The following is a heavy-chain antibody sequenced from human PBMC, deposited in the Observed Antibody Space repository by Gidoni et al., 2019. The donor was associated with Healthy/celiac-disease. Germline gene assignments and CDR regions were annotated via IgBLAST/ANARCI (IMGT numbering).Heavy chain of an antibody. D-gene: IGHD3-10*01. CDR2: IISSSSYT. J-gene: IGHJ6*02. CDR3: ARDEKYGSGTSEYYYYGMDV. Sequence: QVQLVESGGGLVKPGGSLRRSCAASGFTFSDYYMSWIRQAPGKGLEWVSYIISSSSYTNYADSVKGRFTISRDNAKNSLYLQMNSLRAEDTAVYYCARDEKYGSGTSEYYYYGMDVWGQGTTVTVSS. V-gene: IGHV3-11*06. CDR1: GFTFSDYY.